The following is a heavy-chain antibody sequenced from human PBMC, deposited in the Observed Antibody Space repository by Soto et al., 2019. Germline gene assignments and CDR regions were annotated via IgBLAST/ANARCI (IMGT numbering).Heavy chain of an antibody. J-gene: IGHJ3*02. CDR2: IYYSRSQ. CDR1: GDSINNGDCY. CDR3: AREKVDDSGDYNAFDI. V-gene: IGHV4-31*03. Sequence: QVQLQESGPGLVKPSQTLSLTCTVSGDSINNGDCYWSLLRQLPGKGLEWIGYIYYSRSQYYNPSLKISVSMSVDSSKNLFSLNLTSVTAADTAVYYCAREKVDDSGDYNAFDIWGQGTVVTVSS. D-gene: IGHD4-17*01.